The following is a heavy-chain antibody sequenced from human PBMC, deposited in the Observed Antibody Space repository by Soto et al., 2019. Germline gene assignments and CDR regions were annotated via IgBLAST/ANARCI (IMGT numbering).Heavy chain of an antibody. CDR3: ARGLVGSTTAFDY. J-gene: IGHJ4*02. D-gene: IGHD1-26*01. CDR1: GFIVSSSY. V-gene: IGHV3-53*01. Sequence: PGGSLRLSCAASGFIVSSSYMSWVRQAPGKGLEWVSTIYTPGSTYYADSVKGRFTISRDISKNTLYLQMNSLRADDTAVYYCARGLVGSTTAFDYWGQGTLVTVS. CDR2: IYTPGST.